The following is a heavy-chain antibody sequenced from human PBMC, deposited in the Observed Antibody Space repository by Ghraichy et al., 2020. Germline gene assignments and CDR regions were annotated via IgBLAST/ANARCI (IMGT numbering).Heavy chain of an antibody. CDR2: INPDNGTT. J-gene: IGHJ4*02. V-gene: IGHV1-3*01. D-gene: IGHD6-19*01. CDR3: VRAGSNGV. Sequence: ASVKVSCKASGYIFTHFGLHWVRQAPGQGLEWMGWINPDNGTTKYSPKFQDKVTITTDTSAEMAYLDLKSLKFEDTGIFYCVRAGSNGVWGQGTLVTVSS. CDR1: GYIFTHFG.